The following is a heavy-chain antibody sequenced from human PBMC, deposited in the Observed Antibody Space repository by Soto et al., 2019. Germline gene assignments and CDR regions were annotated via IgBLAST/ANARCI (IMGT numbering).Heavy chain of an antibody. V-gene: IGHV1-18*01. CDR2: ISAYNGNT. D-gene: IGHD6-19*01. Sequence: ASVKVSCKASGYTFTSYVISWVRQAPAQGLEWMGWISAYNGNTNFAQKLQGRVTMTTDTSTSTAYMELRRLRSDDTAVYYCARVVATVAGPYGMDVWGQGTPFTVSS. CDR1: GYTFTSYV. CDR3: ARVVATVAGPYGMDV. J-gene: IGHJ6*02.